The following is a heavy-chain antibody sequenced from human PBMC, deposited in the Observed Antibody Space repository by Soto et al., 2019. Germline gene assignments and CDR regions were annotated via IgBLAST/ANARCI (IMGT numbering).Heavy chain of an antibody. CDR1: GFTFSSYA. D-gene: IGHD6-19*01. CDR3: AKGVPGIAVAGTGYFQH. V-gene: IGHV3-23*01. J-gene: IGHJ1*01. Sequence: GGSLRLSCAASGFTFSSYAMSWVRQAPGKGLEWVSGISGSGDSTYYADSVKGRFTISRDNSKKTVYLQMNSLRAEDTVVYYCAKGVPGIAVAGTGYFQHWGQGTLVTVSS. CDR2: ISGSGDST.